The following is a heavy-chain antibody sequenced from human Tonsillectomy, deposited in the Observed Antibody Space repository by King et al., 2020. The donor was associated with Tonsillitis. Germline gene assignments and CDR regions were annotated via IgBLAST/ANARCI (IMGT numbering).Heavy chain of an antibody. CDR2: INHSGGT. CDR1: GGSFSGYF. CDR3: ARAYCTSTSCPLGY. D-gene: IGHD2-2*01. J-gene: IGHJ4*02. V-gene: IGHV4-34*01. Sequence: QVQLQQWGAGLLKPSETLSLTCAVYGGSFSGYFWSWIRQPPGKGLEGIGEINHSGGTTYNPSLKSRVTVSVDTSKNQFSLKLTSVTAADTAVYYCARAYCTSTSCPLGYWGQGTLVTVSS.